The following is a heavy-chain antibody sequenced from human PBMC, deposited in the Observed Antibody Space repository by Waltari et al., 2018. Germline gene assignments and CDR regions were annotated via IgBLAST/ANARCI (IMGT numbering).Heavy chain of an antibody. CDR1: XXXFSSYA. CDR3: ASKDXXSNYESXXXYDGMDV. V-gene: IGHV1-69*05. Sequence: QRVQSXXXVEKPGSXVKVSCKASXXXFSSYAXSXXRQAPGQGLEWMGGTIPIFGTANYAQNFQGRVTXTTDESTSTAYMELSSLRSEDTAXXYCASKDXXSNYESXXXYDGMDVWGQGTTXXXSS. J-gene: IGHJ6*02. D-gene: IGHD4-4*01. CDR2: TIPIFGTA.